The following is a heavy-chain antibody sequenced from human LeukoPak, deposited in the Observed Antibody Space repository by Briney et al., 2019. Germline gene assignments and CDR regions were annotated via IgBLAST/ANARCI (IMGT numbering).Heavy chain of an antibody. Sequence: AESLTPSCAAYTFTLTNNYMSWDSQAPRNGLEWDSVTYSGGTTYSHDSAKGRFTISRDNSKNTLYLQMNSLRAEDTAVYYCARDKSGGYYYWFDPWGQGTLVSVCS. CDR1: TFTLTNNY. CDR3: ARDKSGGYYYWFDP. V-gene: IGHV3-53*01. D-gene: IGHD3-22*01. CDR2: TYSGGTT. J-gene: IGHJ5*02.